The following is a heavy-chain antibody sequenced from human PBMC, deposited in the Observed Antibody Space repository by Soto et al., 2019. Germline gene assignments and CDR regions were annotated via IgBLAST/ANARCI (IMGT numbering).Heavy chain of an antibody. D-gene: IGHD5-12*01. Sequence: EVQLLESGGGLVHPGGSLRLSCAASGFTFSSYAMSWVRQAPGKGLEWVSEISSSGDTHYADSVKGRFTISRDNSQNMVYLQMNSLRVDDTAVYYCTKEEGHSGYESDYWGQGSLVTVSS. CDR1: GFTFSSYA. V-gene: IGHV3-23*01. CDR3: TKEEGHSGYESDY. J-gene: IGHJ4*02. CDR2: ISSSGDT.